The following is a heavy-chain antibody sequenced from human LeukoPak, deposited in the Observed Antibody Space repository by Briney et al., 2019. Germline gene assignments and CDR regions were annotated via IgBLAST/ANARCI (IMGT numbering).Heavy chain of an antibody. CDR1: GGSISSYY. V-gene: IGHV4-59*01. J-gene: IGHJ6*03. D-gene: IGHD3-22*01. Sequence: SETLSLTCTVSGGSISSYYWSWIPQPPGKGLEWIGYIYYSGSTNYNPSLKSRVTISVDTSKNQFSLKLSSVTAADTAVYYCARVPTYYYDSSGYYPFYYYYYMDVWGKGTTVTVSS. CDR3: ARVPTYYYDSSGYYPFYYYYYMDV. CDR2: IYYSGST.